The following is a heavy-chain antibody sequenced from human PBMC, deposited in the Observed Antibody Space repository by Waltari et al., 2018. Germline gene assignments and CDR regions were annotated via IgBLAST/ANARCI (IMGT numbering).Heavy chain of an antibody. V-gene: IGHV3-23*01. CDR3: AKGTHISGSYKSYFDY. J-gene: IGHJ4*02. CDR2: ISGSGGST. CDR1: GFTFSSYA. Sequence: EVQLLESGGGLVQPGGSLRLSCAASGFTFSSYAMSWVRQAPGKGLEWVSSISGSGGSTYYSDSVKGRFTISRDNSKNTLYLQMNSLRAEDTAVYYCAKGTHISGSYKSYFDYWGQGTLVTVSS. D-gene: IGHD1-26*01.